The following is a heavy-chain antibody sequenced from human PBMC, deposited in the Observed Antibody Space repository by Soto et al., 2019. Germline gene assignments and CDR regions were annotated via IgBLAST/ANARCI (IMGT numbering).Heavy chain of an antibody. J-gene: IGHJ4*01. V-gene: IGHV3-43*01. D-gene: IGHD3-9*01. Sequence: WGTLSLSCAASGFSISDYTSHCVRQRPGKCREWISRISWDGGITDYSDTVTGQFIITRDNSKNSLFLEMNSLTREDAAMYFCARDSYDIFTGQKRYFDFWGQGTLVTVSS. CDR1: GFSISDYT. CDR3: ARDSYDIFTGQKRYFDF. CDR2: ISWDGGIT.